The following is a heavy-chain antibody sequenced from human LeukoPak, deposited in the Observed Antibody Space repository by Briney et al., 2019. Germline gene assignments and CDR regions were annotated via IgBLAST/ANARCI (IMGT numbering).Heavy chain of an antibody. D-gene: IGHD3-10*01. CDR1: GYTFTSYG. CDR2: ISAYNGNT. J-gene: IGHJ3*02. CDR3: ARLLWHEGGAFDI. V-gene: IGHV1-18*01. Sequence: ASVKLSCKASGYTFTSYGISWVRQAPGQGLEWMGWISAYNGNTNYAQKFQGRVTMTTDTSTSTAYMELSRLRSDDTAVYYCARLLWHEGGAFDIWGQGTVVTVSS.